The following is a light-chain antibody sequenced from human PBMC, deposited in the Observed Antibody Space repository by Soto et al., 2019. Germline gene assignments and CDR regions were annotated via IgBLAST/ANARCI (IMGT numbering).Light chain of an antibody. J-gene: IGKJ1*01. CDR2: GAS. CDR1: QSISSNY. CDR3: QQYGSSPTWT. Sequence: ESVLTQSPGTLSLSPGERVTLSCRASQSISSNYLAWYQQKPGQAPRLLIYGASTKVTGIPDRFSGSGSGTDFTLNISRLEPEDSAVYYCQQYGSSPTWTFGQGTKVEIK. V-gene: IGKV3-20*01.